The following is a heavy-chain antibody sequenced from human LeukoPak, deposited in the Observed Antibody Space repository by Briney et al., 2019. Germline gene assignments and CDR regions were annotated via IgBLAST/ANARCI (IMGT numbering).Heavy chain of an antibody. CDR2: IGTAGDT. CDR1: GFTFSSYD. V-gene: IGHV3-13*01. CDR3: ARGVRRPGSGSYSIHYFDY. Sequence: PGGSLRLSCAASGFTFSSYDMHWVRQVTGEGLEWVSSIGTAGDTYFPGSVKGRFTISRENAKNSLYLQMNSLRAGDTAMYYCARGVRRPGSGSYSIHYFDYWGQGTLVTVSS. D-gene: IGHD3-10*01. J-gene: IGHJ4*02.